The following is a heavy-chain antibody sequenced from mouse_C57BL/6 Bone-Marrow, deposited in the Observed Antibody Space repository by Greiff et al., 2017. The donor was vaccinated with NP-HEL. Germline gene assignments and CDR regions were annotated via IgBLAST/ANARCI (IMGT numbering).Heavy chain of an antibody. Sequence: VKLMESGAELVRPGTSVKMSCKASGYTFTNYWIGWAKQRPGHGLEWIGDIYPGGGYTNYNEKFKGKATLTADKSSSTAYMQFSSLTSEDSAIYYCARWDYDVFDYWGQGTTLTVSS. CDR2: IYPGGGYT. V-gene: IGHV1-63*01. J-gene: IGHJ2*01. CDR1: GYTFTNYW. CDR3: ARWDYDVFDY. D-gene: IGHD2-4*01.